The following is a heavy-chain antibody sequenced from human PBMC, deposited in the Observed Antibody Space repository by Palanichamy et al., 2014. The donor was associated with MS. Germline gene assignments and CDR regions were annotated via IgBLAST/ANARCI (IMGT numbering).Heavy chain of an antibody. CDR3: ARLAYCGGDCYTYYFDY. V-gene: IGHV1-2*02. CDR2: INPNSGGT. Sequence: HXVRQAPGQGLEWMGWINPNSGGTNYAQKFQGRVTMTRDTSISTAYMELSRLRSDDTAVYYCARLAYCGGDCYTYYFDYWGQGTLVTVSS. D-gene: IGHD2-21*01. J-gene: IGHJ4*02.